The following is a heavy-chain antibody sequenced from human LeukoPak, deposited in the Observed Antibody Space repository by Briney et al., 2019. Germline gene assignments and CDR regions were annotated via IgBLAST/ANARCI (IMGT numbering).Heavy chain of an antibody. CDR1: GGTFSSYA. Sequence: SVKVSCKASGGTFSSYAISWVRQAPGQGLEWMGGIIPIFGTANYAQKFQGRVTITADESTSTAYMELSSLRSEDTAVYYCAREPYSGSYVGLYYYYGMDVWGQGTTVTVSS. D-gene: IGHD1-26*01. V-gene: IGHV1-69*13. CDR3: AREPYSGSYVGLYYYYGMDV. J-gene: IGHJ6*02. CDR2: IIPIFGTA.